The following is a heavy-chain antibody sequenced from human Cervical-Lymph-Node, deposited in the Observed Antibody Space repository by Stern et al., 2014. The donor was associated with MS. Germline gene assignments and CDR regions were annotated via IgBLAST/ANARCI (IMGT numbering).Heavy chain of an antibody. V-gene: IGHV3-23*04. CDR2: IRDSGVYT. D-gene: IGHD2-2*01. CDR1: GFTFSTYA. J-gene: IGHJ6*02. Sequence: EVPLGESGGGLVQPGGSLRLSCAASGFTFSTYAFSWVRQAPGKGLEWGSSIRDSGVYTCDADSVKCRFTISRDNSKSMLYLEMQSLRAEDTDVYHCAKDLGRGVVVVPLYGLDVWGQGTTVTVSS. CDR3: AKDLGRGVVVVPLYGLDV.